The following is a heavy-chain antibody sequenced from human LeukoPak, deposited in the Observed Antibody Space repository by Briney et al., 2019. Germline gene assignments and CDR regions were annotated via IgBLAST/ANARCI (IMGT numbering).Heavy chain of an antibody. V-gene: IGHV3-7*01. J-gene: IGHJ6*03. D-gene: IGHD3-3*01. CDR1: GFIFSMYW. CDR2: IKQDGSEK. CDR3: ARVSNTIFGVITYYTDV. Sequence: GGSLRLSCAASGFIFSMYWMSWVRQAPGKGLEWVANIKQDGSEKYYVDSVKGRFTISRDNSKNSLHLQITTLRAEDTAIYYCARVSNTIFGVITYYTDVWGKGTTVTVSS.